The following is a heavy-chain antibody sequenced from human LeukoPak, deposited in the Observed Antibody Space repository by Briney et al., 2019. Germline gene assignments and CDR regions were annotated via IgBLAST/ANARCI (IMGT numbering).Heavy chain of an antibody. J-gene: IGHJ6*02. V-gene: IGHV1-69*13. D-gene: IGHD2-21*02. Sequence: ASVKVSCKASGGTFSSYAISWVRQAPGQGLEWMGGIIPIFGTANYAQKFQGRVTITADESTSTAYMELSSLRSEDTAVYYCARISSDSSYYYYGMDVWGQGTTVTVSS. CDR1: GGTFSSYA. CDR2: IIPIFGTA. CDR3: ARISSDSSYYYYGMDV.